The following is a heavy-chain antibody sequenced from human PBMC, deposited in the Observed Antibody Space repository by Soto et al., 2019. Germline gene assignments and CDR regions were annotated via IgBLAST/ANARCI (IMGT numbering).Heavy chain of an antibody. D-gene: IGHD2-15*01. J-gene: IGHJ6*03. CDR3: ARSYRRYCSGGSCYSYYYYYMDV. Sequence: QVQLQESGPGLVKPSETLSLTCTVSGGSISSYYWSWIRQPPGKGLEWIGYIYYSGSTNYNPSLQSRVTISVDTSKNQFSLKLSSVTAADTAVYYCARSYRRYCSGGSCYSYYYYYMDVWGKGTRVTVSS. V-gene: IGHV4-59*01. CDR1: GGSISSYY. CDR2: IYYSGST.